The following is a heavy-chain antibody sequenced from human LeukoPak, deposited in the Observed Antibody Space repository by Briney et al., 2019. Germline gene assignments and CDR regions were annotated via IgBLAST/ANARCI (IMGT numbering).Heavy chain of an antibody. Sequence: SETLSLTCTVSGGSISSYYWSWIRQPPGKGLEWIGYIYYSGSTNYNPSLKSRVTISVDTSKNQFSLMLSSVTAADTAVYYCARALYSSWGEYYFDYWGQGTLVTVSS. CDR2: IYYSGST. CDR1: GGSISSYY. V-gene: IGHV4-59*01. D-gene: IGHD6-19*01. J-gene: IGHJ4*02. CDR3: ARALYSSWGEYYFDY.